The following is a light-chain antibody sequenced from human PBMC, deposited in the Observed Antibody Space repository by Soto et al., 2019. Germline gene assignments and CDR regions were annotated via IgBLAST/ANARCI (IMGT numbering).Light chain of an antibody. CDR3: SSYTSSSTYV. J-gene: IGLJ1*01. V-gene: IGLV2-14*01. CDR2: DVS. Sequence: QYALTQPASVSGSPGQSITISCTGTSSDVGGYNYVSWYKQHPRKAPKHMIYDVSNRPSGVSNRFSGSKSGNTASLTISGLQAEDGADYYCSSYTSSSTYVFGTGTKLTVL. CDR1: SSDVGGYNY.